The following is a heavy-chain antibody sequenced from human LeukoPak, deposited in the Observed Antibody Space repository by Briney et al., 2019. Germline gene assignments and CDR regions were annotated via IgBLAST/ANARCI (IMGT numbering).Heavy chain of an antibody. J-gene: IGHJ4*02. CDR1: GGTFSSYA. V-gene: IGHV1-69*05. CDR3: ARDASYYYDSSGCLDY. Sequence: ASVKVSCKASGGTFSSYAISWVRQAPGQGLEWMGGIIPIFGTANYAQKFQGRVTMTRDTSTSTVYMELSSLRSEDTAVYYCARDASYYYDSSGCLDYWGQGTLVTVSS. CDR2: IIPIFGTA. D-gene: IGHD3-22*01.